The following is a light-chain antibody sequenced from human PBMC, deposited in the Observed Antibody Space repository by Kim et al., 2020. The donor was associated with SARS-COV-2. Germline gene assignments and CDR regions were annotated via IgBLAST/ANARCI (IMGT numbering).Light chain of an antibody. Sequence: DIQMTQSPSSVSASVGDRVTITCRASQGISSWLVWYQQKPGKAPKLLIHTASSLQSGVQSRFSDSGSGTDFTLTISSLQPEDFATYYCQQVIRFPLTFGEGTRLEIK. CDR1: QGISSW. J-gene: IGKJ5*01. CDR2: TAS. CDR3: QQVIRFPLT. V-gene: IGKV1D-12*01.